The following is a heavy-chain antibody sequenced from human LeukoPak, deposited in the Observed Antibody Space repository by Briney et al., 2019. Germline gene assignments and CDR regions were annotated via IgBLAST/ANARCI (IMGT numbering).Heavy chain of an antibody. CDR2: INSDGSWT. CDR1: GNYW. D-gene: IGHD2/OR15-2a*01. J-gene: IGHJ4*02. Sequence: PGGSLRLSCAASGNYWMHWVRQVPGEGLVWVSHINSDGSWTSYADSVKGRFTISKDNAKNTVYLQMNSLRAEDTAVYYCVGFYETYWGRGTLVTVSS. CDR3: VGFYETY. V-gene: IGHV3-74*01.